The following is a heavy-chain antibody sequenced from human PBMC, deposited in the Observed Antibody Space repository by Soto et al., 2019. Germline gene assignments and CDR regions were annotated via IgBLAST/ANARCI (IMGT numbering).Heavy chain of an antibody. CDR3: ARSPSSGWFHFDY. CDR2: IYPGDSDT. D-gene: IGHD6-19*01. J-gene: IGHJ4*02. Sequence: GESLKISCKGSGYSFTSYWIGWVRQMPGKGLEWMGIIYPGDSDTRYSPSFQGQVTISADKSISPAYLHWSSLKASDTAMYYCARSPSSGWFHFDYWGQVTLVTVSS. CDR1: GYSFTSYW. V-gene: IGHV5-51*01.